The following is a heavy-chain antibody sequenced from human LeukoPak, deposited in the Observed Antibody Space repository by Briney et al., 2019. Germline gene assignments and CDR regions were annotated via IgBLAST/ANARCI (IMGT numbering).Heavy chain of an antibody. D-gene: IGHD6-19*01. Sequence: GGSLRLSCAASGFTFSSYWMSWVRQAPGKGLEWVANIKQDGSEKYYVDSVKGRFTISRDNAKNSLYLQMNSLRAEDTAVYYCARDLEGVAVAGNYWGQGTLVTVSS. CDR3: ARDLEGVAVAGNY. V-gene: IGHV3-7*01. J-gene: IGHJ4*02. CDR1: GFTFSSYW. CDR2: IKQDGSEK.